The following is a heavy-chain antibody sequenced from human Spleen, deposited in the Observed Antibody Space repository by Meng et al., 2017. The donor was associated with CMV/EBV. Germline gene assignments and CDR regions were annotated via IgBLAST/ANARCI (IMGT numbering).Heavy chain of an antibody. D-gene: IGHD1-26*01. CDR1: GYSFTAYY. CDR3: ARVGPIVGATDYYYGMDV. V-gene: IGHV1-2*02. CDR2: INPNTGAT. J-gene: IGHJ6*02. Sequence: ASVKVSCKASGYSFTAYYMNWVRQAPGQGLEWVGWINPNTGATDYAQKFQGRVTVTRDTSISTVYMELRSLRSDDTAVYYCARVGPIVGATDYYYGMDVWGQGTTVTVSS.